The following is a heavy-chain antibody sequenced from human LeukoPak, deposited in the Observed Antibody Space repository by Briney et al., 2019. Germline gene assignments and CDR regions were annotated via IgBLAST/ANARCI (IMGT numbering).Heavy chain of an antibody. D-gene: IGHD1-26*01. V-gene: IGHV3-48*04. CDR1: GFTFSSYS. Sequence: GGSLRLSCAASGFTFSSYSMNWVRQAPRKGLGWVSVSSSSSSTIYYADSVKGRFTISRDNAKNSLYLQMNSLRAEDTAVYYCARDRGGSYSAIDYWGQGTLVTVSS. J-gene: IGHJ4*02. CDR2: SSSSSSTI. CDR3: ARDRGGSYSAIDY.